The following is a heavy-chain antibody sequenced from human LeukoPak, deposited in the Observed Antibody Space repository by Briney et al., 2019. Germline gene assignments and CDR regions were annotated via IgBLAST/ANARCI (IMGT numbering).Heavy chain of an antibody. D-gene: IGHD6-6*01. V-gene: IGHV3-23*01. J-gene: IGHJ4*02. CDR3: AKALYSSSFDFDY. CDR1: GFTFRSYA. CDR2: ISGSGGST. Sequence: GGSLRLSCVVSGFTFRSYAMSWVRQAPGKGLEWVSAISGSGGSTYYADSVKGRFTISRDNSKNTLYLQMNSLRAEDTAVYYCAKALYSSSFDFDYWGQGTLVTVSS.